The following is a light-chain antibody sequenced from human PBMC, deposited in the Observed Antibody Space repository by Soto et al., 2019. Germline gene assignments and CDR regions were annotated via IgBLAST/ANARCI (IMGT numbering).Light chain of an antibody. V-gene: IGKV1-39*01. CDR3: QQSYSTPRS. CDR1: QSISSY. Sequence: DIQMTQSPSSLSASVGDRVTITCRASQSISSYLNWYQQKPGKAPKLLIYAASSLQSGVPSRFSGIGSGTVFTLTISSLQPEDFATYYCQQSYSTPRSFCPGTKVDIK. J-gene: IGKJ3*01. CDR2: AAS.